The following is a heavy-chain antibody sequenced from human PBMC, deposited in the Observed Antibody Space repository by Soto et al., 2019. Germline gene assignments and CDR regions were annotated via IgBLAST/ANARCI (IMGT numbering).Heavy chain of an antibody. V-gene: IGHV5-51*01. CDR2: VYPGDSDA. D-gene: IGHD3-9*01. Sequence: PGESLKISCKSSGYNFTDYWIGWVRQMPGKGLEWMGIVYPGDSDAGYSPSFQGQVTISVDTSINTAFLRWNSLTAADTAMYYCARQADYNILTCYFYYFDYWGQGSLVTVSS. CDR1: GYNFTDYW. J-gene: IGHJ4*02. CDR3: ARQADYNILTCYFYYFDY.